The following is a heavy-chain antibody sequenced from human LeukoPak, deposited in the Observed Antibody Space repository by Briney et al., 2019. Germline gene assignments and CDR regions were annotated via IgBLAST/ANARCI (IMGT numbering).Heavy chain of an antibody. J-gene: IGHJ4*02. Sequence: SETLSLTCAVSGYSISSGYYWGWIRQPPGKGLEWIGSIYHSGSTYYNPSLKSRVTISVDTSKNQFSLKLSSVTAADTAVYYCARLACSSTSCPASYWGQGTLVTVSS. CDR3: ARLACSSTSCPASY. CDR1: GYSISSGYY. V-gene: IGHV4-38-2*01. CDR2: IYHSGST. D-gene: IGHD2-2*01.